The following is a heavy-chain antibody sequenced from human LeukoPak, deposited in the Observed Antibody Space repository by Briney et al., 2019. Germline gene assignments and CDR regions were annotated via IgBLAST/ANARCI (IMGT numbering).Heavy chain of an antibody. J-gene: IGHJ4*02. CDR3: ARVGSVAGSDYLDY. CDR1: GFTFSDHF. CDR2: SRNKAKSYTT. D-gene: IGHD6-19*01. Sequence: GGSLRLSCAVSGFTFSDHFLDWVRQAPGKGLEWVGRSRNKAKSYTTEYGASVKGRFTISRDDSKSTLYLQMNSPKTEDTAVYYCARVGSVAGSDYLDYWGQGTLVTVSS. V-gene: IGHV3-72*01.